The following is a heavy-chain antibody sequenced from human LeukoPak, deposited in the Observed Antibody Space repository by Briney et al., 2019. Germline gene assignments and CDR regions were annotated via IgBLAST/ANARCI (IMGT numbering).Heavy chain of an antibody. CDR2: INPSGGST. CDR1: GYTFTSYY. V-gene: IGHV1-46*01. D-gene: IGHD2-15*01. Sequence: ASVKVSCKASGYTFTSYYMHWVRQAPGQWLEWMGIINPSGGSTTYAHNFQGRATTTRHTPTSTLYMEQRRLRSEDTPVYYCERRSWWLQSDYWGQGTLVSVCS. CDR3: ERRSWWLQSDY. J-gene: IGHJ4*02.